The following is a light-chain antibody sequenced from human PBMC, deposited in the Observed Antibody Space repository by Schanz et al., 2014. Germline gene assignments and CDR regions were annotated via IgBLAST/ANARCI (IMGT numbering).Light chain of an antibody. Sequence: EIVMTQSPATLSVSPGERATLSCRASQSVSSNLAWFQQKPGQAPRLLIYGASTRATGFPARFSGSGSGTEFTLTISSLQSEDFAAYYCQQYNNWPRTFGHGTKVEIK. CDR2: GAS. J-gene: IGKJ1*01. V-gene: IGKV3-15*01. CDR3: QQYNNWPRT. CDR1: QSVSSN.